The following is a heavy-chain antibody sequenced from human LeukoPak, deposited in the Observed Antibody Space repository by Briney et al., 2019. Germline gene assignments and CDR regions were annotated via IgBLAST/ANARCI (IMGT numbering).Heavy chain of an antibody. CDR3: ARGALSSSWWFDY. CDR1: GGSFSGYY. Sequence: PSETRSLTCAVYGGSFSGYYWSWIRQPPGKGLEWIGEINHSGSTNYNPSLKSRVTISVDTSKNQFSLKLSSVTAADTAVYYCARGALSSSWWFDYWGQGTLVTVSS. J-gene: IGHJ4*02. V-gene: IGHV4-34*01. CDR2: INHSGST. D-gene: IGHD6-13*01.